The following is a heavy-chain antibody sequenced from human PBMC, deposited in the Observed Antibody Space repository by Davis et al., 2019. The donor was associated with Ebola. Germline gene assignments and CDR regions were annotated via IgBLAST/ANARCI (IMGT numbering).Heavy chain of an antibody. CDR3: ARDRGYDYI. CDR1: GGSISSHY. V-gene: IGHV4-59*11. D-gene: IGHD5-18*01. Sequence: SETLSLTCTVSGGSISSHYWSWIRQPPGKGLEWIGYIYYSGSTYYNPSLKSRITISLDTSKNQFSLKLTSVTAADTAVYYCARDRGYDYIWGQGTLVTVSS. CDR2: IYYSGST. J-gene: IGHJ4*02.